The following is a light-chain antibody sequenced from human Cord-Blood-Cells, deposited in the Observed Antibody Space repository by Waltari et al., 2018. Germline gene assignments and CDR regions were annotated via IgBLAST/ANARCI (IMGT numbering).Light chain of an antibody. Sequence: SYELTQPPSVSVSPGQTASIPCSGDKLGDKYACGYQQKTGHSPVLVIYQDSKRPSGIPKGFSGSNSGNTATLTISGTHAMDEADYYCQAWDSSTVVFGGGTKLTVL. CDR2: QDS. V-gene: IGLV3-1*01. CDR3: QAWDSSTVV. J-gene: IGLJ2*01. CDR1: KLGDKY.